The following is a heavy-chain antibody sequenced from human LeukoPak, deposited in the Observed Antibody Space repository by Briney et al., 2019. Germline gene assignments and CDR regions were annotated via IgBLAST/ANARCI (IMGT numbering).Heavy chain of an antibody. CDR2: IGSSGDST. D-gene: IGHD5-18*01. CDR1: GFTFSSSV. J-gene: IGHJ4*02. Sequence: PGGSLRLSCAASGFTFSSSVMTWVRQAPGKGLEWVSCIGSSGDSTYYADSVKGRFTISRDNSKNTLYLQMNSLRAEDTAVYYCARDLGYTYGSYFDYWGQGTLVTVS. CDR3: ARDLGYTYGSYFDY. V-gene: IGHV3-23*01.